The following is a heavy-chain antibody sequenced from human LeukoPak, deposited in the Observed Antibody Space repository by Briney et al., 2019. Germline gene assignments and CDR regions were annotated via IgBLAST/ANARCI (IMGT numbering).Heavy chain of an antibody. CDR2: IIPILGIA. CDR1: GGTFSSYT. V-gene: IGHV1-69*04. Sequence: ASVKVSCKASGGTFSSYTISWVRQAPGQGLEWMGRIIPILGIANYAQKFQGRVTITADKSTSTAYMELSRLRSEDTAVYYCARDRTPIVVVPAAIPCLSGWGQGTLVTVSS. CDR3: ARDRTPIVVVPAAIPCLSG. J-gene: IGHJ4*02. D-gene: IGHD2-2*02.